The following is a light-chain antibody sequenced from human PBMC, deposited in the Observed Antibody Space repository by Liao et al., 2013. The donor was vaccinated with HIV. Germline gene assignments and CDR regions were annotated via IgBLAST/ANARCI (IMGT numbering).Light chain of an antibody. Sequence: SYELTQPPSVSESPGQTAIITCSGEKLGDKYVRWYQQKPGRAPVLLIQYDSVRPSGIPDRFSASDSGATATLTIRRVEVGDEADYYCQVWDNSVDRVVFGGGTKLTVL. V-gene: IGLV3-21*04. CDR3: QVWDNSVDRVV. J-gene: IGLJ2*01. CDR2: YDS. CDR1: KLGDKY.